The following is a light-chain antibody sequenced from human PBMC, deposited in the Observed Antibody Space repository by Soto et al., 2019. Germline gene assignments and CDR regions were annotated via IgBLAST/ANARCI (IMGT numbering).Light chain of an antibody. V-gene: IGKV3-20*01. CDR1: QSLSNSS. Sequence: EILLTQSPDTLSLSPGDRATLSCRASQSLSNSSLAWYQQKPGQTPRRLISGASISDADFPDRFSGSGSGTDFTRNLRRLEPEDFAVCFCQQYGRLPLSFGGGTKGEIK. CDR3: QQYGRLPLS. CDR2: GAS. J-gene: IGKJ4*01.